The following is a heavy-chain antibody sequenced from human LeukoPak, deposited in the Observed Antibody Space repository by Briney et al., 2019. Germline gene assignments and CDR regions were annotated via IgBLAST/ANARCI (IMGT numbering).Heavy chain of an antibody. CDR2: IIPIFGTA. D-gene: IGHD2-2*01. Sequence: SVKVSCKASGGTFSSYAISWVRQAPGQGLEWMGGIIPIFGTANYAQKFQGRVTITTDESTSTAYMELSSLRSEDTAVYYCASRDVVVVPAAMRVDFWSGSDYWGQGTLVTVSS. CDR3: ASRDVVVVPAAMRVDFWSGSDY. CDR1: GGTFSSYA. J-gene: IGHJ4*02. V-gene: IGHV1-69*05.